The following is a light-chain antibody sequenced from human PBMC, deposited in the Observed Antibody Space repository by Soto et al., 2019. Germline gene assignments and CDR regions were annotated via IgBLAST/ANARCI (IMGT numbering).Light chain of an antibody. Sequence: DVQMTQSPSSLSASVGDRVTITCRASQDIKTWLVWYQQKPEQAPKSLIYAASGLQAGVPSRFSGSGSGTDVTLTISSLQPEDSAIYYCQQYNSYPLTFGGGT. J-gene: IGKJ4*01. CDR3: QQYNSYPLT. V-gene: IGKV1D-16*01. CDR1: QDIKTW. CDR2: AAS.